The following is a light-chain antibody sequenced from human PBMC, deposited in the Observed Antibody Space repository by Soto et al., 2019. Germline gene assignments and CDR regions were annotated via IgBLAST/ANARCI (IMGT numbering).Light chain of an antibody. V-gene: IGLV1-40*01. J-gene: IGLJ1*01. CDR2: ENN. Sequence: QSVLTQPPSVSEAPEQRVTISCTGSSSNIGAGYEAHWYQQVPGTAPKLLIYENNNRPSGVPDRFSGSKSGTSASLAITGLQAEDEADYYCQSYDGSLSGYVFGTGTKLTVL. CDR3: QSYDGSLSGYV. CDR1: SSNIGAGYE.